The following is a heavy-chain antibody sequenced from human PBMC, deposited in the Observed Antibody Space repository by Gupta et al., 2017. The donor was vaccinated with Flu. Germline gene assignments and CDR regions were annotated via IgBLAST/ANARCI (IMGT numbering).Heavy chain of an antibody. J-gene: IGHJ4*02. CDR3: ARDPNLSGSYQESYFDY. V-gene: IGHV3-33*01. Sequence: QVQLVESGGGVVQPGRSLRLSCAASGFTFSSYGMHWVRQAPGKGLEWVAVIWYDGSNKYYADSVKGRFTISRDNSKNTLYLQMNSLRAEDTAVYYCARDPNLSGSYQESYFDYWGQGTLVTVSS. CDR2: IWYDGSNK. CDR1: GFTFSSYG. D-gene: IGHD1-26*01.